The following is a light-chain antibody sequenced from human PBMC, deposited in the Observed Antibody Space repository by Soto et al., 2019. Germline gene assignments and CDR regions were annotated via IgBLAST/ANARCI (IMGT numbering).Light chain of an antibody. CDR2: GAS. V-gene: IGKV3-20*01. J-gene: IGKJ2*01. CDR1: QSVSTRY. Sequence: ESMLTQSPGTLSLSPGERATLSCRASQSVSTRYLAWYQQKPGQAPRLLIYGASIRATGIPDRFSGSGSGTGFTLTISRLEPDDCAVYYCHQFGSSPPAFTFGQGTKLEI. CDR3: HQFGSSPPAFT.